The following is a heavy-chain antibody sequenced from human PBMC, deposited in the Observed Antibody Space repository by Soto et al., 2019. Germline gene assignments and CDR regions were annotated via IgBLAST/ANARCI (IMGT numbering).Heavy chain of an antibody. Sequence: VQLRQSGSGLVKPSGTLSLTCFVSGTSISSTFWWTWVRQAPGKGLERIGEIYHSGMAKYNPSLKSRVTISVDKSSNQFSLTLTSVTAADTAMYYCATLPPRIVVVMSPFPSWGQGTPVTVSS. CDR2: IYHSGMA. CDR3: ATLPPRIVVVMSPFPS. CDR1: GTSISSTFW. V-gene: IGHV4-4*02. D-gene: IGHD2-21*01. J-gene: IGHJ1*01.